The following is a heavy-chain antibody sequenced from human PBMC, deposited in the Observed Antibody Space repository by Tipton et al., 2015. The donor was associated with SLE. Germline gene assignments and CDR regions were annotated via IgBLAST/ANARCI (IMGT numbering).Heavy chain of an antibody. CDR3: ARVKTITMIVVVPDAFDI. CDR2: ISYDGSNK. J-gene: IGHJ3*02. D-gene: IGHD3-22*01. V-gene: IGHV3-30-3*01. Sequence: SLRLSCADSGFTFSSYAMHWVSQAPGKGLEWVAVISYDGSNKYYADSVKGRFTISRDNSKNTLYLQMNSLRAEDTAVYYCARVKTITMIVVVPDAFDIWGQGTMVTVSS. CDR1: GFTFSSYA.